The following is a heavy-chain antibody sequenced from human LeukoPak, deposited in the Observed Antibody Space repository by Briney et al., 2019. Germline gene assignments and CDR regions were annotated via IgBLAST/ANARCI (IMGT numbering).Heavy chain of an antibody. CDR2: ISSSSSYI. CDR1: GFTFSSYS. CDR3: ARDWNYYGSGSYYK. D-gene: IGHD3-10*01. Sequence: GGSLRLSCAASGFTFSSYSMNWVRQAPGKGLEWVSSISSSSSYIYYADSVKGRFTIFRDNAKNSLYLQMNSLRAEDTAVYYCARDWNYYGSGSYYKWGQGTLVTVSS. V-gene: IGHV3-21*01. J-gene: IGHJ4*02.